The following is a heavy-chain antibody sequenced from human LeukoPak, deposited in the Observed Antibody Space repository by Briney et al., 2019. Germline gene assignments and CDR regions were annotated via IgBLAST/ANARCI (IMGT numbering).Heavy chain of an antibody. Sequence: ASVKVSCKASGYTFTTYAINWVRQAPGQGLEWMGWINTDTRNPTYAQGFTGRFVFSLDTSVSTAYLQISSLNPEDTAVYYCARPRPGTTPGYYYLDVWGKGTTVTVSS. CDR2: INTDTRNP. CDR3: ARPRPGTTPGYYYLDV. CDR1: GYTFTTYA. D-gene: IGHD1-7*01. V-gene: IGHV7-4-1*02. J-gene: IGHJ6*03.